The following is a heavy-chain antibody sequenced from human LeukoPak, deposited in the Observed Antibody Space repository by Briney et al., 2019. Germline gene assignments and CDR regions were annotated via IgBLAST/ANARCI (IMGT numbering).Heavy chain of an antibody. CDR3: ARITFPNFDY. V-gene: IGHV3-21*01. CDR1: GFTFSSYS. Sequence: GESLKISCAASGFTFSSYSMNWVRQAPGKGLEWVSSISSSSSNTYYADSVKGRFTISRDNAKNSLYLQMNSLRAEDTAVYYCARITFPNFDYWGQGTLVTVSS. CDR2: ISSSSSNT. D-gene: IGHD2/OR15-2a*01. J-gene: IGHJ4*02.